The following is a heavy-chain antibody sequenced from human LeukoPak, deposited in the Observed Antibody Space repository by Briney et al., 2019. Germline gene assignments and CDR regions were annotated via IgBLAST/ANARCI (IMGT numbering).Heavy chain of an antibody. J-gene: IGHJ4*02. V-gene: IGHV4-59*01. CDR3: AHWGDGYNGLDS. CDR2: IYYSGST. D-gene: IGHD5-24*01. CDR1: GGSISNYY. Sequence: PSETLSLTCTVSGGSISNYYWSWIRQPPGKGLEWIGFIYYSGSTNYNPSLKSRVTISVDTSMNQFSLKLSSVTAADTATYYCAHWGDGYNGLDSWGQGTLVTVSS.